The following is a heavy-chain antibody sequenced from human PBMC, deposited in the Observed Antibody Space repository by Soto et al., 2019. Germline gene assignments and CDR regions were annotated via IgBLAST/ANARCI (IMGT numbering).Heavy chain of an antibody. D-gene: IGHD6-13*01. V-gene: IGHV4-34*01. CDR1: GGSFSGYY. Sequence: SETLSLTCAVYGGSFSGYYWSWIRQPPGKGLEWIGEINHSGSTNYNPSLKSRVTISVDTSKNQFSLKLSSVTAADTAVYYCARGKGLIAAAGYWFDPWGQGTLVT. J-gene: IGHJ5*02. CDR3: ARGKGLIAAAGYWFDP. CDR2: INHSGST.